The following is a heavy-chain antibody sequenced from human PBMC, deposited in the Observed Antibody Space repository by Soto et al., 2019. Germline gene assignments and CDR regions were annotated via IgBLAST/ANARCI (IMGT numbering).Heavy chain of an antibody. CDR1: GFTFSNFG. J-gene: IGHJ2*01. D-gene: IGHD4-17*01. V-gene: IGHV3-33*01. Sequence: QVQLVESWGGVVQPGRSLRLSCAASGFTFSNFGMHWVLQAPGKGLEWVAVIWYDGSNEYYPDSVKGRFAISRDNSKNTLYLQMNSLRAEDTAVYYCARLNTGWYFDLWGRGTLVTVSS. CDR3: ARLNTGWYFDL. CDR2: IWYDGSNE.